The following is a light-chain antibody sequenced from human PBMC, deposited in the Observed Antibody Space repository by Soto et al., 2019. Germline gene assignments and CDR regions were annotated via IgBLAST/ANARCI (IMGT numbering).Light chain of an antibody. Sequence: QSVLTQPPSASGTPGQRVTISCSGSSSNIGSNTVIWYQHLPGTAPNLLIYSNHQRPSGVPDRFSGSKSGTSASLAISGLQSEDEADYYCAAWDGSLNGVVFGGGTKLTVL. V-gene: IGLV1-44*01. CDR3: AAWDGSLNGVV. CDR1: SSNIGSNT. J-gene: IGLJ2*01. CDR2: SNH.